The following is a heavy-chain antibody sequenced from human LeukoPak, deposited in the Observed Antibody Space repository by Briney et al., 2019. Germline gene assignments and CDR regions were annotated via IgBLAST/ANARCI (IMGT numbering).Heavy chain of an antibody. V-gene: IGHV4-59*08. Sequence: SETLSLTCTVSGGSISSYYWSWIRQPPGKGLEWIGYIYYSGSTNYNPSLKSRVTISVDTSKNQFSLKLSSATAADTAVYYCARHRKYSSSSSFDYWGQGTLVTVSS. J-gene: IGHJ4*02. CDR1: GGSISSYY. D-gene: IGHD6-6*01. CDR2: IYYSGST. CDR3: ARHRKYSSSSSFDY.